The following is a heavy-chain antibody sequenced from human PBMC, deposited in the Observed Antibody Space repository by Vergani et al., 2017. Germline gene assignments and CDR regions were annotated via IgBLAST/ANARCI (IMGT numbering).Heavy chain of an antibody. J-gene: IGHJ3*01. CDR3: ARVAPSNSEVTPTAFDV. CDR1: GYTFTAYS. D-gene: IGHD1-1*01. CDR2: INPNSGAT. Sequence: QVQLVQSGAEVKKPGASVKVSCKASGYTFTAYSMHWVRQAPGQGLEWMGWINPNSGATNYAQKFQGRVTITADESTNTAYMELRSLRSDDTAVYFCARVAPSNSEVTPTAFDVWGQGTMVTVSS. V-gene: IGHV1-2*02.